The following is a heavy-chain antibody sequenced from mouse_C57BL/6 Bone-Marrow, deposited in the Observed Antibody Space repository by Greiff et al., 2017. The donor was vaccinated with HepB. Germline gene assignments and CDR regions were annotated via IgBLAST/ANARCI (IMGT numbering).Heavy chain of an antibody. CDR3: AREDYYGSSSWDFDY. CDR1: GFTFSSYA. J-gene: IGHJ2*01. Sequence: EVKVVESGGGLVKPGGSLKLSCAASGFTFSSYAMSWVRQTPEKRLEWVATISDGGSYTYYPDNVKGRFTISRDNAKNNLYLQMSHLKSEDTAMYYCAREDYYGSSSWDFDYWGQGTTLTVSS. D-gene: IGHD1-1*01. V-gene: IGHV5-4*01. CDR2: ISDGGSYT.